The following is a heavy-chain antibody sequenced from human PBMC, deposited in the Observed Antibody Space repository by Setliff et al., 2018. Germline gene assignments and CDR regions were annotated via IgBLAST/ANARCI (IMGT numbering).Heavy chain of an antibody. CDR1: GYTFSSYA. V-gene: IGHV3-30*18. Sequence: LRLSCVASGYTFSSYAIHWVRQAPGKGLEWVALISWDGTKTSYADSVRGRFTISRDGSKGTLYLDMSSLRSEDTAVYYCAKVLDTTGYYYFDFWGQGTLVTVSS. J-gene: IGHJ4*02. D-gene: IGHD3-22*01. CDR2: ISWDGTKT. CDR3: AKVLDTTGYYYFDF.